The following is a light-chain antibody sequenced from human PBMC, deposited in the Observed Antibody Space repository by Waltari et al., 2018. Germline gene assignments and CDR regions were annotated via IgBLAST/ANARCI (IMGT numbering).Light chain of an antibody. CDR1: QSVGTW. CDR3: QQYSSFST. V-gene: IGKV1-5*03. CDR2: MAS. Sequence: DIQMTQSPSTLSVSVVDRVTNSCRASQSVGTWLAWYQQKPGKAPKLLIYMASSLESVVPSRCSGSGAGTEFTRTISSRQPDAFATYSCQQYSSFSTFGQGTKLDI. J-gene: IGKJ2*01.